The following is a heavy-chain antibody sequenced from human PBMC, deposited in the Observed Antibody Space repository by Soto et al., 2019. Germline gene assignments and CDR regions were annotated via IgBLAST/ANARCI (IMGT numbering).Heavy chain of an antibody. D-gene: IGHD3-3*01. J-gene: IGHJ4*02. CDR3: ARAPVGLDTINYFDY. CDR2: IYYSGST. V-gene: IGHV4-61*01. Sequence: SETLSLTCTVSGGSVSSGSYYWSWIRQPPGKGLEWIGYIYYSGSTNYNPSLKSRVTISVDTSKNQFSLKLSSVTAADTAVYFCARAPVGLDTINYFDYWGQGKLVTVSS. CDR1: GGSVSSGSYY.